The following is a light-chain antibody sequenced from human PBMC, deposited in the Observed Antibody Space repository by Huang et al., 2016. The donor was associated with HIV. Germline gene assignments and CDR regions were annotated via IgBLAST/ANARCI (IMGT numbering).Light chain of an antibody. V-gene: IGKV3-15*01. CDR3: QQYNDFRST. CDR1: QIVSCP. Sequence: ETVMTQSPVTLSVSPGDRASLSCRSSQIVSCPLAWYPHKPGQAPRLLMYAASTRATGVPARVSGSGAGTEFTLTISTLQSEDSAVYYCQQYNDFRSTFGPGTRVEIK. J-gene: IGKJ3*01. CDR2: AAS.